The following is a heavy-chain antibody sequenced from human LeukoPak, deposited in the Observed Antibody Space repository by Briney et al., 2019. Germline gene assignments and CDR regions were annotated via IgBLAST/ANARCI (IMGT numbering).Heavy chain of an antibody. V-gene: IGHV1-18*01. CDR3: VRDPGYFDWLESDYFDY. CDR1: GYTFTSYG. Sequence: ASVKVSCKASGYTFTSYGISWVRQAPGQGLEWMGWISAYNGNTNYAQKLQGRVTMTTDTSTSTAYMELRSLGSDDTAVYYCVRDPGYFDWLESDYFDYWGQGTLVTVSS. J-gene: IGHJ4*02. D-gene: IGHD3-9*01. CDR2: ISAYNGNT.